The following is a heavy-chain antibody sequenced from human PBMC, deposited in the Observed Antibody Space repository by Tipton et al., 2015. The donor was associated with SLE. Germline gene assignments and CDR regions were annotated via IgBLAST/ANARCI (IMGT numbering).Heavy chain of an antibody. CDR3: ARDQTTVVTRGYYYYCMDV. D-gene: IGHD4-23*01. J-gene: IGHJ6*03. Sequence: TLSLTCTVSGGSITSGSYYWSWIRPPAGKGRDWIVYDSYSRSTNYNPSLKSPVTISVDTSKNQLTLKLSSVTAADTAVYYCARDQTTVVTRGYYYYCMDVWGKGTTVTVSS. CDR1: GGSITSGSYY. V-gene: IGHV4-61*10. CDR2: DSYSRST.